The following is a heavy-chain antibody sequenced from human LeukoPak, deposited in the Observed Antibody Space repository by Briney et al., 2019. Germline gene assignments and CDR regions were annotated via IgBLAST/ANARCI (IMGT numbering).Heavy chain of an antibody. J-gene: IGHJ6*02. CDR3: ARGEQQPYYYYYYGMDV. CDR2: IYSGGST. D-gene: IGHD6-13*01. CDR1: GFTVSSNY. V-gene: IGHV3-66*01. Sequence: GGSLRLSCAASGFTVSSNYMSWVRQAPGEGLEWVSVIYSGGSTYYADSVKGRFTISRDNSKNTLYLQMNSLRAEDTAVYYCARGEQQPYYYYYYGMDVWGQGTTVTVSS.